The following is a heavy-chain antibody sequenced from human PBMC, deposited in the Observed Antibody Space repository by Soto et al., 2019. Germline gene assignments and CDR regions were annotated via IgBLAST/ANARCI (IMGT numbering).Heavy chain of an antibody. CDR1: GGSSSSYY. V-gene: IGHV4-4*07. CDR3: ARDVPYCTNGVCPGDWFDP. J-gene: IGHJ5*02. D-gene: IGHD2-8*01. Sequence: SETLSLTCTVSGGSSSSYYWSWIRQPAGKGLEWIGRIYTSGSTNYNPSLKSRVTMSVDTSKNQFSLKLSSVTAADTAVYYCARDVPYCTNGVCPGDWFDPWGQGTLVPVSS. CDR2: IYTSGST.